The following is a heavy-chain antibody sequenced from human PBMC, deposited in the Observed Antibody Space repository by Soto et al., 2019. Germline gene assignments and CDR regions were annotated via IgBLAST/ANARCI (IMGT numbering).Heavy chain of an antibody. J-gene: IGHJ4*02. CDR1: GGSISSGGYY. D-gene: IGHD1-20*01. CDR2: IYYSGNT. CDR3: ARRGYNWNHFDY. V-gene: IGHV4-31*03. Sequence: SETLSLTCTVSGGSISSGGYYWSWIRQYPGKGLEWIGYIYYSGNTYYNPSLKSRVTISVDTSKNQFSLKLSSVTAADTAVYYCARRGYNWNHFDYWGQGTRVTVSS.